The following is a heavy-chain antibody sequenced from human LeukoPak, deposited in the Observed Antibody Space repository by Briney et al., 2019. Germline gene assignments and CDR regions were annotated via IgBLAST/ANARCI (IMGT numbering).Heavy chain of an antibody. J-gene: IGHJ4*02. D-gene: IGHD3-10*01. CDR3: AADIPHTMVRGFIIPPFDY. Sequence: QPGGSLRLSCAASGFTFSSYAMHWVRQSPGKGLEWVAVISYDGSNKYYADSVKGRFTISRDNFKNPLYLPMNRLRAEDTAVYYCAADIPHTMVRGFIIPPFDYWGQGTLVTVSS. CDR1: GFTFSSYA. V-gene: IGHV3-30-3*01. CDR2: ISYDGSNK.